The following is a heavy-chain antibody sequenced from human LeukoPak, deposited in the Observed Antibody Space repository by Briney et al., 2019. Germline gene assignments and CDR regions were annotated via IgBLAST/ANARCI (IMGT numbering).Heavy chain of an antibody. CDR2: ISYDGSNK. V-gene: IGHV3-30*18. CDR3: AKDLLFRDIVVVITTLDY. J-gene: IGHJ4*02. CDR1: GFTFSSYG. D-gene: IGHD3-22*01. Sequence: GGSLRLSCAASGFTFSSYGMHWVRQAPGKGLEWVAVISYDGSNKYYADSVKGRFTISRDNSKNTLYLQMNSLRAEDTAVYYCAKDLLFRDIVVVITTLDYWGQGTLVTVSS.